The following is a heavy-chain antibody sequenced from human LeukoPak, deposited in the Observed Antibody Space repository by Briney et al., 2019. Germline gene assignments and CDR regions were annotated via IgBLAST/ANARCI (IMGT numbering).Heavy chain of an antibody. CDR3: AKFQLWSSGTRFDY. J-gene: IGHJ4*02. V-gene: IGHV3-23*01. CDR1: GFTFSSYA. CDR2: ISGSGGST. D-gene: IGHD3-22*01. Sequence: TGGSLRLSCAASGFTFSSYAMSWVRQAPGKGLEWVSAISGSGGSTCYADSVKGRFTISRDNSKNTLYLQMNSLRAEDTAVYYCAKFQLWSSGTRFDYWGQGTLVTVSS.